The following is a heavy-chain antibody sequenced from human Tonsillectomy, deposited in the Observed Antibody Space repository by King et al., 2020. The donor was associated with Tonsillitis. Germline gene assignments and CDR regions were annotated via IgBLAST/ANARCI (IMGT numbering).Heavy chain of an antibody. Sequence: VQLVESGGDLVQPGGSLRLSSTASGLTVSSHYMSWVRQAPGKGLEWVSIIIGSGVTYYADSVKGRFTISRDTSKNTLYLQMNSLRAEDTAVYYCARDPRYDYSQYYGLDVWGQGTTVTVSS. CDR2: IIGSGVT. D-gene: IGHD2-2*01. J-gene: IGHJ6*02. CDR3: ARDPRYDYSQYYGLDV. V-gene: IGHV3-66*01. CDR1: GLTVSSHY.